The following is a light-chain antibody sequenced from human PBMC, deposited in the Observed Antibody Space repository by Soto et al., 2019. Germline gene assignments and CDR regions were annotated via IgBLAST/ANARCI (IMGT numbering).Light chain of an antibody. J-gene: IGLJ2*01. CDR2: EVS. CDR1: SSHVGGYNY. Sequence: QSVLTQPPSASGSPGQSVTISCTGTSSHVGGYNYVSWYQQHPGKAPKLMIYEVSKRPSGVPDRFSGSKSGNTASLTVVGLQAEDEAYYYCSSYAGSNNLVFGGGTKLTVL. V-gene: IGLV2-8*01. CDR3: SSYAGSNNLV.